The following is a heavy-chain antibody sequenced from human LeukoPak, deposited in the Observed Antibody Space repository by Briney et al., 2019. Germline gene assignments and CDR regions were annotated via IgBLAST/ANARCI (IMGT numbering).Heavy chain of an antibody. V-gene: IGHV3-53*01. J-gene: IGHJ6*03. Sequence: GGSLRLSCAASGFTVSSNYMSWVRQAPGKGLEWVSVIYSGGSTYYADSVKGRFTISRDNSKNTLYLQMNSLRAEDTAVYYCARVLGQLVPFSLYYYYMDVWGKGTTVTVSS. CDR3: ARVLGQLVPFSLYYYYMDV. CDR1: GFTVSSNY. D-gene: IGHD6-13*01. CDR2: IYSGGST.